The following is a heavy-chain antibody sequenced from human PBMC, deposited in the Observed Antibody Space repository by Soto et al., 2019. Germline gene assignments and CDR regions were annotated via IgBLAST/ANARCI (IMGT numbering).Heavy chain of an antibody. V-gene: IGHV1-2*02. CDR2: INPNSGAT. D-gene: IGHD6-13*01. CDR3: ARDRYSSSWYDYYYGMDV. CDR1: GYTFTGYY. J-gene: IGHJ6*02. Sequence: GSVKVSCKASGYTFTGYYIHWVRQAPGQGLEWMGWINPNSGATNYPQKFQGRVTMTGDTSISSAYMELSSLTYDDKAVYYCARDRYSSSWYDYYYGMDVWGPGTTLTVS.